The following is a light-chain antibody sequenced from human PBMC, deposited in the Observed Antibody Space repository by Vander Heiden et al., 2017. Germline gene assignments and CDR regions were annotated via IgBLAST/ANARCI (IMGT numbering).Light chain of an antibody. CDR1: QSGSSN. J-gene: IGKJ3*01. CDR3: QQYNNWPPFT. CDR2: GAS. Sequence: EIAMTQSPAALSGSPGERATLSCRASQSGSSNLAWYQQKPGQAPRLLIYGASARATGIPARFSGSGSGTEFTLTISSLQSEDFAVYYCQQYNNWPPFTFGPGTKVDIK. V-gene: IGKV3-15*01.